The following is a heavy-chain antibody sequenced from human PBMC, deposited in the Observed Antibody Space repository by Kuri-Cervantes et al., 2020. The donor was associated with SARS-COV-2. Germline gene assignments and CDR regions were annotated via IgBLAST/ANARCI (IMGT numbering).Heavy chain of an antibody. CDR3: ARLGRYCSSTSCYPNWFDP. Sequence: GESLKISCAASGFTFSTYWMSWVRQAPGKGLEWVANIKQDGSEKYYVDSVKGRFTISRDNAKNSLYLQMNSLRAEDTAVYYCARLGRYCSSTSCYPNWFDPWGQGTLVTVSS. CDR1: GFTFSTYW. V-gene: IGHV3-7*01. D-gene: IGHD2-2*01. CDR2: IKQDGSEK. J-gene: IGHJ5*02.